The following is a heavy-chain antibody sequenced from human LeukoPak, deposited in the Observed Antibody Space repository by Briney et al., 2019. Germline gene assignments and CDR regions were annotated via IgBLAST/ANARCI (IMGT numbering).Heavy chain of an antibody. Sequence: PSETLSLTCAVYGGSFSGYYWSWLRQPPGKGLEWIGEINHSGSTNYNPSLRSRVTISVDTSKNQSSRSLTSVTAADTAVYYCARQTGSGLFILPGGQGTLVTVSS. CDR1: GGSFSGYY. CDR2: INHSGST. J-gene: IGHJ4*02. CDR3: ARQTGSGLFILP. V-gene: IGHV4-34*01. D-gene: IGHD3/OR15-3a*01.